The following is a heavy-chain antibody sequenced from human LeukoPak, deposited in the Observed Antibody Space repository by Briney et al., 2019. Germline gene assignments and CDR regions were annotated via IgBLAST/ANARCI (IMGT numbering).Heavy chain of an antibody. Sequence: GGSLRLSCAASGFTLSSYDMNWVRQAPGKGLECVSYISSTGTIIYYADSVKGRFTISRDNAKNSPYLQMNSLRAEDTAVYYCARDPSPEGFDYWGQGTLVTVSS. CDR2: ISSTGTII. J-gene: IGHJ4*02. D-gene: IGHD1-14*01. CDR1: GFTLSSYD. CDR3: ARDPSPEGFDY. V-gene: IGHV3-48*03.